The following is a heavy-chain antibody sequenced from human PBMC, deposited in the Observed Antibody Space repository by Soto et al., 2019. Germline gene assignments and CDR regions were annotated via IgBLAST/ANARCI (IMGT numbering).Heavy chain of an antibody. CDR1: GYTFTGYY. Sequence: ASVKVSCKASGYTFTGYYMHWVRQAPGQGLEWMGWISVYNGNTNYAQNFQGRVTMTTDTSTSTAYMELRSLRSDDTAVYYCARVYDFWSGYQNPFDYWGQGTLVTVPS. V-gene: IGHV1-18*04. J-gene: IGHJ4*02. CDR2: ISVYNGNT. D-gene: IGHD3-3*01. CDR3: ARVYDFWSGYQNPFDY.